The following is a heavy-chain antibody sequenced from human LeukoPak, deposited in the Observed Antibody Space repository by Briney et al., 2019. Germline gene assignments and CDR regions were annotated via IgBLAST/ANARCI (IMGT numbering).Heavy chain of an antibody. Sequence: SETLSLTCTGSGGSISRYYWSWIRQPPGKGLEWIGYISYSGSTKYNPSLMSRVTISVDTSKNQFSLKLTSVTAADTAVYYCARGGGRTGARKDFDYWGQGTLVTVSS. CDR2: ISYSGST. D-gene: IGHD3/OR15-3a*01. CDR3: ARGGGRTGARKDFDY. J-gene: IGHJ4*02. CDR1: GGSISRYY. V-gene: IGHV4-59*01.